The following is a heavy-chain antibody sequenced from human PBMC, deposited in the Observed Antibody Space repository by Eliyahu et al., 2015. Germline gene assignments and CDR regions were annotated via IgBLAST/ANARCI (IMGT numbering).Heavy chain of an antibody. D-gene: IGHD5-24*01. Sequence: SSIGSSGADTYHADSVKGRFTISRDNSENTMYLQMNSLRAEDTAIYYCAKLEMGTKFDFWGQGTRVTVSS. CDR3: AKLEMGTKFDF. V-gene: IGHV3-23*01. J-gene: IGHJ4*02. CDR2: IGSSGADT.